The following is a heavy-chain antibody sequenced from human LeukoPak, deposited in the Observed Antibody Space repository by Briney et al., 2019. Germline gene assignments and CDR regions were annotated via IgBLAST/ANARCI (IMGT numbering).Heavy chain of an antibody. CDR2: LYFSGST. V-gene: IGHV4-59*01. J-gene: IGHJ4*02. CDR3: ARAGGGWSFDY. Sequence: SETLSLTCTVSGGSISSFYWRWIRQPPGKGLEWIGYLYFSGSTNYNPSLKSRVTISSDTSKNQLSLRLSSVTAADTAVYYCARAGGGWSFDYWGQGTLVTVSS. D-gene: IGHD6-19*01. CDR1: GGSISSFY.